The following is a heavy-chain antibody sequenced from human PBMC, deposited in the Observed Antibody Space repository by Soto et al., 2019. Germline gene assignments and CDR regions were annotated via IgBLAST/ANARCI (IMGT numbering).Heavy chain of an antibody. V-gene: IGHV3-30*03. D-gene: IGHD2-15*01. CDR3: ARDGYCSGGSCYSVPVFDY. CDR1: GFTFSSYW. Sequence: PGGSLRLSCAASGFTFSSYWMSWVRQAPGKGLEWVAVISYDGSNKYYADSVKGRFTISRDNSKNTLYLQRNSLRAEDTAVYYCARDGYCSGGSCYSVPVFDYWGQGTLVTVS. CDR2: ISYDGSNK. J-gene: IGHJ4*02.